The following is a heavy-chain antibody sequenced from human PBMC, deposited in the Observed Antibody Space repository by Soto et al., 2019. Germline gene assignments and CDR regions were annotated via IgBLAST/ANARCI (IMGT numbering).Heavy chain of an antibody. Sequence: PSETLSLTCAVYGGSFSGYYWSWIRQPPGKGLEWIGEINHSGSTNYNPSLKSRVTISVDTSKNQFSLKLSSVTAADTAVYYCARGSTGSGSHPFLYYFDYWGQGTLVTVSS. CDR3: ARGSTGSGSHPFLYYFDY. D-gene: IGHD3-10*01. V-gene: IGHV4-34*01. CDR2: INHSGST. CDR1: GGSFSGYY. J-gene: IGHJ4*02.